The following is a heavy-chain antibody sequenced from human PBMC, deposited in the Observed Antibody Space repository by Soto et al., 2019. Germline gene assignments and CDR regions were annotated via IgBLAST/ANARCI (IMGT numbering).Heavy chain of an antibody. CDR1: GFTFDDYA. D-gene: IGHD3-22*01. J-gene: IGHJ4*02. CDR2: ISWNSGSI. V-gene: IGHV3-9*01. Sequence: GGSLRLSCAASGFTFDDYAMHWVRQAPGKGLEWVSGISWNSGSIGYADSVKGRFTISRDNAKNSLYLQMNSLRAEDTALYYCAKANVWYYDSSGYMAFDYWGQGT. CDR3: AKANVWYYDSSGYMAFDY.